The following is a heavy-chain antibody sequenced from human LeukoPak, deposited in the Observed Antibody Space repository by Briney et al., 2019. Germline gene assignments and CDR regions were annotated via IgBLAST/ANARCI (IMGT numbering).Heavy chain of an antibody. J-gene: IGHJ4*02. CDR1: GFTFSNYW. CDR2: IKEDGSEK. D-gene: IGHD3-22*01. V-gene: IGHV3-7*01. Sequence: PGGSLRLSCAASGFTFSNYWMSWVRQASGKGLEWVANIKEDGSEKSYADSVKGRFTVSRDNAKNSLYLQMNSLRDEHTAIYYCARVITMIVVVPADSWGQGTLVTVSS. CDR3: ARVITMIVVVPADS.